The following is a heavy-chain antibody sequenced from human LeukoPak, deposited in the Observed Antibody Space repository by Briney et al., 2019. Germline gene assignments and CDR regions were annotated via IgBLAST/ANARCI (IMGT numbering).Heavy chain of an antibody. CDR2: IYYSGST. V-gene: IGHV4-59*01. CDR1: GGSISSYY. D-gene: IGHD3-9*01. J-gene: IGHJ4*02. Sequence: PSETLSLTCTVSGGSISSYYWSWIRQPPGKGLEWIGYIYYSGSTNYNPSLKSRVTISVDTSKNQFPLKLSSVTAADTAVYYCARAVDILTGYPSFDYWGQGTLVTVSS. CDR3: ARAVDILTGYPSFDY.